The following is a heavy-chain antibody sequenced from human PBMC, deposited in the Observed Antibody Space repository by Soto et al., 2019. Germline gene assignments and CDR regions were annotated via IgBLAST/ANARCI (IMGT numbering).Heavy chain of an antibody. Sequence: GGSLRLSCAASGFTFSSYSMNWVRQAPGKGLEWVSSISSSSSHIYYADSVKGRFTISRDNAKKSLYLQMNSLRAEDTAVYYCARAVGYDFWSAYYFDYWGQGILVTVSS. CDR3: ARAVGYDFWSAYYFDY. D-gene: IGHD3-3*01. CDR1: GFTFSSYS. V-gene: IGHV3-21*01. CDR2: ISSSSSHI. J-gene: IGHJ4*02.